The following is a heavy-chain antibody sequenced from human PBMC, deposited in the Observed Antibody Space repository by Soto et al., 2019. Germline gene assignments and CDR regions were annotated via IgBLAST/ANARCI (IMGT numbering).Heavy chain of an antibody. CDR2: INTDGSSS. V-gene: IGHV3-74*01. J-gene: IGHJ4*02. D-gene: IGHD6-13*01. Sequence: EVQLVESGGGLVQPGGSLRLSCAASGFTFSNYWMHWVRQDPGKGLVWVSHINTDGSSSSHADSVKGRFTISRDNAKNTLYLQMNSLRAEDTAVYYCTTGSSSSRYYFHNWGQGTLVTVSS. CDR3: TTGSSSSRYYFHN. CDR1: GFTFSNYW.